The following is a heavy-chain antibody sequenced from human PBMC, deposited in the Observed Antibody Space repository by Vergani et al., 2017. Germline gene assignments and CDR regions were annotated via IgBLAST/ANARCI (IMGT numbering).Heavy chain of an antibody. V-gene: IGHV3-30*02. J-gene: IGHJ5*02. Sequence: VQLVESGGGLVKPGGSLRLSCAASGFTFSSYSMNWVRQAPGKGREWVAFIRDDGSNKYDEDSVKGRFTISRDNSKNTLYLQMNSLRAEDTAVYYCAKPTGWFDPWGQGTLVTVAS. CDR1: GFTFSSYS. CDR2: IRDDGSNK. CDR3: AKPTGWFDP. D-gene: IGHD3-10*01.